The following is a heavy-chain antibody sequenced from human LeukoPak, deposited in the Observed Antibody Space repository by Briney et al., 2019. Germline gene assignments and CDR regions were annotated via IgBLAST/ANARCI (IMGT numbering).Heavy chain of an antibody. J-gene: IGHJ4*02. D-gene: IGHD4-17*01. Sequence: SSETLSLTCTVSGGSISYYYWSWIRQPPGKGLQWIGYVYYSGSTNYNPSLKSRVTISVDTSKNQFSLKLSSVTAADTAVYYCARVNDYGDYLDYWGQGTLVTVSS. CDR3: ARVNDYGDYLDY. CDR2: VYYSGST. V-gene: IGHV4-59*08. CDR1: GGSISYYY.